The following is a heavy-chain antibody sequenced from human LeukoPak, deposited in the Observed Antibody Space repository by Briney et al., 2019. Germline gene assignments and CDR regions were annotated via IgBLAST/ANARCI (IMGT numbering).Heavy chain of an antibody. V-gene: IGHV1-18*01. J-gene: IGHJ5*02. CDR2: ISAYNGNT. D-gene: IGHD6-19*01. CDR1: GYTFTSYG. CDR3: ARDQGASSIAVAGISGWFDP. Sequence: ASVKVSCKASGYTFTSYGISWVRQAPGQGLEWMGWISAYNGNTNYAQKLQGRVTMTTDTSTSTAYMELRSLRSDDTAVYYCARDQGASSIAVAGISGWFDPWGQGTLVTVSS.